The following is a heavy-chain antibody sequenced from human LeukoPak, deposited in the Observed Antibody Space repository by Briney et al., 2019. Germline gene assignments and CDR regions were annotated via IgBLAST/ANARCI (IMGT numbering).Heavy chain of an antibody. CDR2: IWYDGSNK. Sequence: GGSLRLSCAASGFTFSSYGMHWVRQAPGKGLEWVAVIWYDGSNKYYADSVKGRFTISRDNSKNTLYLQMNSLRAEDTAVYYCARELVATIPHYFYGMDVWGQGTTVSVSS. CDR3: ARELVATIPHYFYGMDV. CDR1: GFTFSSYG. J-gene: IGHJ6*02. D-gene: IGHD5-12*01. V-gene: IGHV3-33*01.